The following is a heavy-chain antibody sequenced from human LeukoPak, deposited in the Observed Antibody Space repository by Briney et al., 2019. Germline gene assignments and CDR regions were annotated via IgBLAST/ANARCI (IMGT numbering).Heavy chain of an antibody. V-gene: IGHV3-23*01. Sequence: PGGSLRLSCAASGFTFSSYAMSWVRQAPGKGLEWVSAISGSGGSTYYADSVKGRFTISRHNSKNTLYLQMNSLRAEDTAVYYCAKTPIVVVTATIRADYWGQGTLVTVSS. CDR1: GFTFSSYA. CDR2: ISGSGGST. D-gene: IGHD2-21*02. J-gene: IGHJ4*02. CDR3: AKTPIVVVTATIRADY.